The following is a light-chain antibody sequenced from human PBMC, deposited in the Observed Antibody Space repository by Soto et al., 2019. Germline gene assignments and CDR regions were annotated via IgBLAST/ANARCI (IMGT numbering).Light chain of an antibody. CDR2: LGS. CDR1: PSLLHSNGYYY. J-gene: IGKJ1*01. CDR3: MQALQTGRT. Sequence: IGMTQSPLSLPVTPGEPASISCRSSPSLLHSNGYYYLDWYLQKPGQSPQLLIYLGSNRASGGPDRLRGSGSGTDFTLKISRVEAEDVGVYYCMQALQTGRTFGRWTKV. V-gene: IGKV2-28*01.